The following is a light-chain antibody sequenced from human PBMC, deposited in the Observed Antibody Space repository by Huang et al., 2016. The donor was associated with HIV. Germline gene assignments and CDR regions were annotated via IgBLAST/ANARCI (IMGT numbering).Light chain of an antibody. Sequence: DIQMTQSPSSLSASVGDRVTITCRASQSVSSYLNWYQHKPGKAPKLLIYGASSLHSGVPSRFSGSGSGTDFTLTISSLQPEDFATYYCQQSYSTPPRYTFGQGTKLEIK. V-gene: IGKV1-39*01. CDR3: QQSYSTPPRYT. CDR1: QSVSSY. CDR2: GAS. J-gene: IGKJ2*01.